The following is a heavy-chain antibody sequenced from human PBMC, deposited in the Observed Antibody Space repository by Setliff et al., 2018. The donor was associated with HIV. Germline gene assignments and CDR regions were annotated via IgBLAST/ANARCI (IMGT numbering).Heavy chain of an antibody. Sequence: EGSLRLSCEASGFNVEKSGMHWIRQAPGKGLEWVAVMYYDGVTTYYADSVKGRFTISRDGSKNMIFLQMNSLRVDETAVYYCARGRVLEWLLNHWGQGTRGTVS. V-gene: IGHV3-30*12. D-gene: IGHD3-3*01. CDR1: GFNVEKSG. J-gene: IGHJ4*02. CDR3: ARGRVLEWLLNH. CDR2: MYYDGVTT.